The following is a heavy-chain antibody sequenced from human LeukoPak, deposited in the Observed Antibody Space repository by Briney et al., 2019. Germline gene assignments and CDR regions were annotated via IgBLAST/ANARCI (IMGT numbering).Heavy chain of an antibody. CDR3: ATPYPREYCSSTTCYFNY. CDR1: GGSFSGYY. Sequence: SETLSLTCAVYGGSFSGYYWSWIRQPPGKGLEWIGEINHSGSTNYNPSLKSRVTISVDKSKNQFSLKLSSVTAADTAMYYCATPYPREYCSSTTCYFNYWGQGTLVTVSS. D-gene: IGHD2-2*01. CDR2: INHSGST. J-gene: IGHJ4*02. V-gene: IGHV4-34*01.